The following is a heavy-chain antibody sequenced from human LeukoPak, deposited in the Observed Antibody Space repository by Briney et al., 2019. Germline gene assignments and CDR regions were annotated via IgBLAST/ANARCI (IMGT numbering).Heavy chain of an antibody. CDR3: ARDWAVG. CDR1: GFSFSTNG. V-gene: IGHV3-33*01. J-gene: IGHJ4*02. Sequence: EASLRRSCAASGFSFSTNGMDWVSQAPSKGLEWVAAIWSDGSNKNYADSVKGRFTISRDNSKNTLYLQMNSLRTEDTAVYYCARDWAVGWGQGTLVSVSS. D-gene: IGHD3-10*01. CDR2: IWSDGSNK.